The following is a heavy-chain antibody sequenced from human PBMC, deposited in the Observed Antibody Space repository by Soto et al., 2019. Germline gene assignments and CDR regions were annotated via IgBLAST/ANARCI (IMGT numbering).Heavy chain of an antibody. J-gene: IGHJ4*02. CDR3: ATSGGSLFDY. CDR2: INSDGSST. D-gene: IGHD3-10*01. V-gene: IGHV3-74*01. CDR1: GFTFSSYW. Sequence: EVQLVESGGGLVQPGGSLRLSCAASGFTFSSYWMHWVRQAPGKGLVWVSRINSDGSSTNYADSVKGRFTLSRDNAKNTLYLQMNSLRAVDTAVYYCATSGGSLFDYWGQGTLVTVSS.